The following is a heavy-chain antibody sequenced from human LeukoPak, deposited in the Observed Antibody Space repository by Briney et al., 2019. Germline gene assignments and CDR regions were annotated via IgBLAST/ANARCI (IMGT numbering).Heavy chain of an antibody. D-gene: IGHD4-17*01. CDR3: NGDYDY. CDR1: GFSFIIYG. J-gene: IGHJ4*02. V-gene: IGHV3-30*02. CDR2: IRSDGVSK. Sequence: GGSLRLSCAASGFSFIIYGMHWVRQAPGKGLEWVAFIRSDGVSKYYADSVKGRFTISRDNSKNTLYLQMNSLRAEDTAVYYCNGDYDYWGQGTLVTVSS.